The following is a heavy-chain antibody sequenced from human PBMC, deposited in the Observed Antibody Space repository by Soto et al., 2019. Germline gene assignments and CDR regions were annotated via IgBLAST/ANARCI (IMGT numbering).Heavy chain of an antibody. Sequence: SETLSLTCAVSGGSISSSNWWSCVRQPPGKGLEWVGEIYHSGSTNYNPSLKSRVTISVDKSKNQFSLKLSSVTAADTAVYYCARAEVYNWNDLFWFDPWGQGTLVTVSS. CDR2: IYHSGST. CDR3: ARAEVYNWNDLFWFDP. D-gene: IGHD1-1*01. J-gene: IGHJ5*02. V-gene: IGHV4-4*02. CDR1: GGSISSSNW.